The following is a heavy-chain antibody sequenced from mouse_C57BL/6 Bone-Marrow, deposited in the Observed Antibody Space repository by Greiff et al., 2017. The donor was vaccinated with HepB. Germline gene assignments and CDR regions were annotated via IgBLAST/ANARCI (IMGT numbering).Heavy chain of an antibody. D-gene: IGHD1-1*01. Sequence: QVQLQQPGAELVKPGASVKMSCKASGYTFTSYWITWVKQRPGQGLEWIGDIYPGSGSTNYNEKFKSKATLTVDTSSSTAYMQLSSLTSEDSAVYYCARSLLIYYYGSSSCYWGQGTTLTVSS. CDR3: ARSLLIYYYGSSSCY. CDR2: IYPGSGST. J-gene: IGHJ2*01. V-gene: IGHV1-55*01. CDR1: GYTFTSYW.